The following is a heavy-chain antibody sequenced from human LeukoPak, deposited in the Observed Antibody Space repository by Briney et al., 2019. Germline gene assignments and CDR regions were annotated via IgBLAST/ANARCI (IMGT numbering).Heavy chain of an antibody. CDR1: GGTFSSYA. J-gene: IGHJ5*02. D-gene: IGHD1-1*01. CDR3: AREGTKEDNWFDP. CDR2: IIPIFGTA. Sequence: GASVKVSCKASGGTFSSYAISWVRQAPGQGLEWMGGIIPIFGTANHAQKFQGRVTITADESTSTAYMELSSLRSEDTAVYYCAREGTKEDNWFDPWSQGTLVTVSS. V-gene: IGHV1-69*01.